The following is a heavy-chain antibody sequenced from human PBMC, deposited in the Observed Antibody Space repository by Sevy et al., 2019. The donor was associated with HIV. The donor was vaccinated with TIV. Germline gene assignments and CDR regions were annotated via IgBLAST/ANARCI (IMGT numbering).Heavy chain of an antibody. J-gene: IGHJ4*02. CDR1: GGSISTDLYS. CDR2: IFHSGNT. CDR3: ARSSSAYPYHFDY. Sequence: SETLSRTCAVSGGSISTDLYSWNWIRQPPGKGLEWIGYIFHSGNTYYNPSLKSLVTISIDRSKNQFSLNLSSVTAADTAVYYCARSSSAYPYHFDYWGQGTLVTVSS. V-gene: IGHV4-30-2*01.